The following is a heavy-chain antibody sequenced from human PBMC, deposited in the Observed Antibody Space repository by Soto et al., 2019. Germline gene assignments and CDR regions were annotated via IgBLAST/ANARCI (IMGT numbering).Heavy chain of an antibody. CDR1: GFTFGDYA. CDR2: IRSKAYGGTT. Sequence: GGSLRLSCTASGFTFGDYAMSWFRQAPGKGLEWVGFIRSKAYGGTTEYAASVKGRFTISRDDSKSIAYLQMNSLKTEDTAVYYCTRGPHSITIFGVVIIPNFDYWGQGTLVTVSS. D-gene: IGHD3-3*01. J-gene: IGHJ4*02. CDR3: TRGPHSITIFGVVIIPNFDY. V-gene: IGHV3-49*03.